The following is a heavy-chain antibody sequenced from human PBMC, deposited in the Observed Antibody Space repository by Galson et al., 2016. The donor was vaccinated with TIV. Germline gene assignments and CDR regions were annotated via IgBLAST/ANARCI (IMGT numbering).Heavy chain of an antibody. J-gene: IGHJ4*02. D-gene: IGHD3-10*01. V-gene: IGHV4-34*01. CDR2: INDSGAT. CDR1: GGSLSNYY. CDR3: ARGRYLRTHYYGSGRDFDY. Sequence: ETLSLTCAVYGGSLSNYYWNWIRQFPGKGLEWIGEINDSGATKYNPSLKSRVSMAVDTSKNQFSLRLTSVNAADTAVYYCARGRYLRTHYYGSGRDFDYWAQGTLVTVSS.